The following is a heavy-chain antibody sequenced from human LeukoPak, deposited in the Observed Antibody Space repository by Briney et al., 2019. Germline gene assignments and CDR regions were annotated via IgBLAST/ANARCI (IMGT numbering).Heavy chain of an antibody. Sequence: GGSLRLSCAASAFTFSRYTMTWVRQAPGKGLEWVSSITSGTSYIYYADSVKGRFTISRDNAKNSLYLQMNSLRAEDTAVYYCARGGWSLDLWGRGTLVAVSS. CDR2: ITSGTSYI. J-gene: IGHJ2*01. CDR3: ARGGWSLDL. CDR1: AFTFSRYT. V-gene: IGHV3-21*01. D-gene: IGHD1-26*01.